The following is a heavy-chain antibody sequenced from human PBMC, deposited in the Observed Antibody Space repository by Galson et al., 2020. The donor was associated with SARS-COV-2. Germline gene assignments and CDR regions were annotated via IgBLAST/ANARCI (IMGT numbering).Heavy chain of an antibody. V-gene: IGHV4-59*01. Sequence: ASETLSLTCSVFGGSISSYYWSWIRQPPGKGLEWIGYGYYSGSTNYNPSLKSRVTISVDTSKNQFSLKLNSVTAADTAVYYCARDFEPGAAFDIWGQGTMVSVSS. CDR2: GYYSGST. J-gene: IGHJ3*02. CDR1: GGSISSYY. CDR3: ARDFEPGAAFDI. D-gene: IGHD3-10*01.